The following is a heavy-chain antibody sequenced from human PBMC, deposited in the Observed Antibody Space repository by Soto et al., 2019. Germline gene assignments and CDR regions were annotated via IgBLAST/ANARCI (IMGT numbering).Heavy chain of an antibody. V-gene: IGHV1-69*01. CDR2: ITPMFGIA. CDR1: GGSFSNYA. Sequence: QVHLVQSGVEVKKPGSSVRVSCKASGGSFSNYAVTWVRQAPGQRLEWMGGITPMFGIANYAQKFQGRVTLTADESTGTAYMELSSLRSDDTATYYCASDRHHSGFEDWGQGTLVTVSS. J-gene: IGHJ4*02. CDR3: ASDRHHSGFED.